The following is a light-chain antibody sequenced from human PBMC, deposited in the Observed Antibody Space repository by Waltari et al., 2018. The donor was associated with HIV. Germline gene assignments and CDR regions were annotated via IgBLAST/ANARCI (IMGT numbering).Light chain of an antibody. CDR1: NRHSDYA. J-gene: IGLJ2*01. V-gene: IGLV4-69*01. CDR3: QTWGAGIQV. Sequence: QLLLTQTPSASASLGASVRLTCTLSNRHSDYAITWHQQQPEKGPRFLMRLNSDGSHNKGDGISDRFSGSSSGAERYLTISSLQAEDEGDYHCQTWGAGIQVFGGGTKLTVL. CDR2: LNSDGSH.